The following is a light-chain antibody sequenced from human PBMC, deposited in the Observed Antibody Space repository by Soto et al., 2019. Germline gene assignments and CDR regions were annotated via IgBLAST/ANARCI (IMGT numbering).Light chain of an antibody. Sequence: IVMAQSRSTLYASPAXGANLSCRASQRVNSNVAWYQRKPGQSPRLLVYGATARATGVPARFSGSGSGTQFTLTISSLQSEDFAVYYCQQYNNWRQTFGQGTKVDIK. J-gene: IGKJ1*01. V-gene: IGKV3-15*01. CDR1: QRVNSN. CDR2: GAT. CDR3: QQYNNWRQT.